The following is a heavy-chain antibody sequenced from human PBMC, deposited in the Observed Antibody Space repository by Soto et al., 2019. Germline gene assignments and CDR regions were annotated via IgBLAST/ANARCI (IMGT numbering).Heavy chain of an antibody. J-gene: IGHJ3*02. D-gene: IGHD6-19*01. V-gene: IGHV4-59*12. CDR3: AREYSSGWASDAFDI. CDR1: GGSISSYY. Sequence: PSETLSLTCTVSGGSISSYYWSWIRQPPGKGLEWIGYIYYSGSTNYNPSLKSRVTISVDTSKNQFSLKLSSVTAADTAVYYFAREYSSGWASDAFDIWGQGTMVTVSS. CDR2: IYYSGST.